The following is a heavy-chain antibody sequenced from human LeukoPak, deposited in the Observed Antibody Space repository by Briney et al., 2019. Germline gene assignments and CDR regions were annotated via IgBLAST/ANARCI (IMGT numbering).Heavy chain of an antibody. J-gene: IGHJ4*02. CDR3: ARDILELRSDY. CDR1: GFTFSSYW. CDR2: IKQDGSEK. Sequence: PGGSLRLSCAASGFTFSSYWMSWVRQAPGKGLEWVANIKQDGSEKYYVDSVKGRFTISRDNAKNSLYLQMNSLRAADTAVYYCARDILELRSDYWGQGTLVTVSS. D-gene: IGHD1-7*01. V-gene: IGHV3-7*01.